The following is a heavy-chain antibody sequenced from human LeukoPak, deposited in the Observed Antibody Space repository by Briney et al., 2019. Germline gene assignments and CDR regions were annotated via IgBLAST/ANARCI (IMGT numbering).Heavy chain of an antibody. CDR2: INHSGST. Sequence: SETLSLTCAVYGGSFSGYYWSWIRQPPGRGLEWIGEINHSGSTNYNPSLKSRVTISVDTSKNQFSLKLSSVTAADTAVYYCACGGTTAYYFDYWGQGTLVTVSS. CDR1: GGSFSGYY. D-gene: IGHD2-21*01. CDR3: ACGGTTAYYFDY. V-gene: IGHV4-34*01. J-gene: IGHJ4*02.